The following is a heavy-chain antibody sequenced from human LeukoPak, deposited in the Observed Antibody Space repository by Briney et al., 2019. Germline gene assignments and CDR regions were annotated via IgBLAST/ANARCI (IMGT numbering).Heavy chain of an antibody. J-gene: IGHJ3*02. CDR2: ISSGSRYI. CDR1: GFTFSAYS. CDR3: ARVLYSYGYSEFAFDI. Sequence: GGSLRLSCAASGFTFSAYSMNWVRQAPGKGLEWVSSISSGSRYIYYADSLKGRFTISRDNAKNSLYLHMNSLRAEDTAVYYCARVLYSYGYSEFAFDIWGQGTMVTVSS. V-gene: IGHV3-21*01. D-gene: IGHD5-18*01.